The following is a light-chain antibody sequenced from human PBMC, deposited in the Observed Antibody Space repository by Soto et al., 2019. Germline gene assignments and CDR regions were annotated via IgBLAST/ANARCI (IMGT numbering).Light chain of an antibody. V-gene: IGKV1-5*03. CDR2: KAS. CDR3: QQYNSHSSYT. Sequence: DIPMTQSPSTLSASVGDRVTITCRASQSINTWLAWYQQKPGKAPKLLIYKASSLGSGVPSRFSGSGSGTEFTLTISSLQADDFAIYYCQQYNSHSSYTFGQGTKLEIK. CDR1: QSINTW. J-gene: IGKJ2*01.